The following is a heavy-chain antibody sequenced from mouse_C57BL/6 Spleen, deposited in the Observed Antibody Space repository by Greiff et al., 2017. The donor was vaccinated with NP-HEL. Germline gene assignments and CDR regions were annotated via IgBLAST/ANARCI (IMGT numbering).Heavy chain of an antibody. V-gene: IGHV1-64*01. CDR1: GYTFTSYW. J-gene: IGHJ4*01. CDR2: IHPTSGST. Sequence: VQLQQPGAELVKPGASVKLSCKASGYTFTSYWMHWVKQRPGQGLEWIGMIHPTSGSTNYNEKFKSKATLTVDKSSSTAYMQLSSLTSEDSAVYYCARRGGVYAMDYWGQGTSVTVSS. CDR3: ARRGGVYAMDY.